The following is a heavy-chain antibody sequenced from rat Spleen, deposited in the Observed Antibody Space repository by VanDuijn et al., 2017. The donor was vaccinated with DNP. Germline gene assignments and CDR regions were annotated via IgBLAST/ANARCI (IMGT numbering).Heavy chain of an antibody. CDR3: ARRGYNSGYGGWFAY. J-gene: IGHJ3*01. CDR1: GYSISSNY. Sequence: EVQLQESGPGLVKPSQSLSLTCSVTGYSISSNYWGWIRKFPGNKLEWMGYINSAGSTNYNPSLKSRISITRDTSKNQFFLQVNSVTTEDTAIYYCARRGYNSGYGGWFAYWGQGTLVTVSS. V-gene: IGHV3-3*01. D-gene: IGHD4-3*01. CDR2: INSAGST.